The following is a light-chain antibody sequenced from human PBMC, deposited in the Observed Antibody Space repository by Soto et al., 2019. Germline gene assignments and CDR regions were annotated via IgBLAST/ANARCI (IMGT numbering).Light chain of an antibody. Sequence: IQLTQSPSSLSASVGDRVPITCRASQGISSFLAWYQQKPGKAPNLLIYGASTLQYWVPSRFSGSGSGTDFTLNIGSLQPADFASYDSQHLKTFPMSFGPGTKVDIK. CDR3: QHLKTFPMS. CDR1: QGISSF. J-gene: IGKJ3*01. V-gene: IGKV1-9*01. CDR2: GAS.